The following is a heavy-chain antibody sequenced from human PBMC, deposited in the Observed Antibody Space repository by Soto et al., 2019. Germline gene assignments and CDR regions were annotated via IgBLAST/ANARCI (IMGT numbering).Heavy chain of an antibody. V-gene: IGHV1-69*08. D-gene: IGHD3-10*01. CDR3: AKERASYYGSGSYGWFDP. J-gene: IGHJ5*02. CDR1: GGTFSSYT. CDR2: IIPILGIA. Sequence: QVQLVQSGAEVKKTGSSVKVSCKASGGTFSSYTISWVRQAPGQGLEWMGRIIPILGIANYAQKFQGRVTITADKPMSTAYMELSSLRSEDTAVYYCAKERASYYGSGSYGWFDPWGQGTLVTVSS.